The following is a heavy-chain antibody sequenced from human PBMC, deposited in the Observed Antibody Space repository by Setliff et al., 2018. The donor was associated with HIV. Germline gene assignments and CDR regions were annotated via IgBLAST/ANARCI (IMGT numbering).Heavy chain of an antibody. CDR1: GFTFSNSW. CDR2: TNNDGSIT. CDR3: VRDKSWAFDY. V-gene: IGHV3-74*01. J-gene: IGHJ4*02. Sequence: HPGGSLRLSCAASGFTFSNSWMHWVRQVPGKGLVWVSRTNNDGSITNYADFVKGRFAMSRDSAKNTLYLQMNSLRVEDTAVYYCVRDKSWAFDYWGQGTLVTVSS.